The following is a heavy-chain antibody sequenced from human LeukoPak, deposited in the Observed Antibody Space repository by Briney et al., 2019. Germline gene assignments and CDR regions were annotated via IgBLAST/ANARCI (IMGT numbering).Heavy chain of an antibody. Sequence: PGGSLRLSCAASGFTFSSYSMNWVRQAPGKGLEWVSSISSSSSYIYYADSVKGRFTISRDNAKNSLYLQMNSLRAVDTAVYYCARASSGPIDAFDIWGQGTMVTVSS. J-gene: IGHJ3*02. D-gene: IGHD3-22*01. CDR3: ARASSGPIDAFDI. CDR2: ISSSSSYI. V-gene: IGHV3-21*01. CDR1: GFTFSSYS.